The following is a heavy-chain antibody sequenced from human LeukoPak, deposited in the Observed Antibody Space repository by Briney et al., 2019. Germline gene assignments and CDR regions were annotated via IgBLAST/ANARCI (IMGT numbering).Heavy chain of an antibody. CDR3: ATRGYSYGYPDY. CDR1: GYTLTELS. J-gene: IGHJ4*02. D-gene: IGHD5-18*01. CDR2: FDPEDGET. Sequence: ASVKVSCKVSGYTLTELSMHWVRQAPGKGLEWMGGFDPEDGETIYAQKFQGRVTMTEDTSTDTAYMELSGLRSEDTAVYYCATRGYSYGYPDYWGQGTLVTVSS. V-gene: IGHV1-24*01.